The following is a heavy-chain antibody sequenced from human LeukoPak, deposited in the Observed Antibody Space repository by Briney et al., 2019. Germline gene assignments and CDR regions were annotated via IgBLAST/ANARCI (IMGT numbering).Heavy chain of an antibody. J-gene: IGHJ4*02. CDR3: AKGSAAARPYYFDS. CDR2: ISGSGGSK. Sequence: GGSLRLSCAASGFTFNNYAMSWVRQAPGKELEWVSSISGSGGSKYYADSVKGRFTISRDNSRHTLSLQMNGLRADDTAVYYCAKGSAAARPYYFDSWGQGTLVAVSS. V-gene: IGHV3-23*01. D-gene: IGHD6-6*01. CDR1: GFTFNNYA.